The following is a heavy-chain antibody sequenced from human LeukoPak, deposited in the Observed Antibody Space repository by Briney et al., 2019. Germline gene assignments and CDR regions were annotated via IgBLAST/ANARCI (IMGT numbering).Heavy chain of an antibody. CDR3: AKDGIVVVIYFDY. J-gene: IGHJ4*02. V-gene: IGHV3-23*01. CDR1: GFTFSSHG. Sequence: GGTLRLSCAASGFTFSSHGMSWVRQAPGKGLEWVSAISGSGGSTYYADSVKGRFTISRDNSKNTLYLQMNSLRAEDTAVYYCAKDGIVVVIYFDYWGQGTLVTVSS. D-gene: IGHD3-22*01. CDR2: ISGSGGST.